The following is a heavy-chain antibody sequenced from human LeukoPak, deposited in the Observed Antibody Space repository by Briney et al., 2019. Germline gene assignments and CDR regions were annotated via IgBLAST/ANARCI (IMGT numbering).Heavy chain of an antibody. CDR2: IIPIFGTA. V-gene: IGHV1-69*13. CDR3: ARGLVMYYGMDV. D-gene: IGHD3-9*01. Sequence: SVKVSCKASGGTFSSYAISWVRQAPGQGLEWMGGIIPIFGTANYAQKFQGRVTITADESTSTAYMELSSLRSEDTAVYHCARGLVMYYGMDVWGKGTTVTVSS. J-gene: IGHJ6*04. CDR1: GGTFSSYA.